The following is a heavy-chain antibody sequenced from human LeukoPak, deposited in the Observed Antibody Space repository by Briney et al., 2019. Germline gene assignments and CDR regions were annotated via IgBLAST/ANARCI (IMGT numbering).Heavy chain of an antibody. CDR1: GGTFSSYA. CDR3: ARTLTFGGVIATSFDY. D-gene: IGHD3-16*02. V-gene: IGHV1-69*05. J-gene: IGHJ4*02. CDR2: IIPIFGTA. Sequence: GASVKVSCKASGGTFSSYAISWVRQAPGQGLEWMGGIIPIFGTANYAQKFQGRVTITTDESTGTAYMELSSLRSEDTAVYYCARTLTFGGVIATSFDYWGQGTLVTVSS.